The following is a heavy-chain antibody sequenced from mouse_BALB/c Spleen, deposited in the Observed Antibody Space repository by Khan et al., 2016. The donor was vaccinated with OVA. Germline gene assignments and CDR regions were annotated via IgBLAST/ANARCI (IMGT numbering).Heavy chain of an antibody. J-gene: IGHJ3*01. D-gene: IGHD1-1*01. CDR1: GDSITSGY. CDR2: ISYSGNS. Sequence: VQLKESGPSLVKPSQTLSLTCSVTGDSITSGYWNWIRKFPGNKLEYMGYISYSGNSYYNPSLKSRISVTRDTSKTQYYLQLNSVTTEDTATYYCACELRGFAYWGQGTLVTVSA. V-gene: IGHV3-8*02. CDR3: ACELRGFAY.